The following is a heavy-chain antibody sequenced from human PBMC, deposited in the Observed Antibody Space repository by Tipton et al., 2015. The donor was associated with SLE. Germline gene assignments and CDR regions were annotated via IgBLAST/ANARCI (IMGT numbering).Heavy chain of an antibody. CDR2: IYHSGST. J-gene: IGHJ6*02. D-gene: IGHD6-19*01. Sequence: TLSLTCAVSGGSISSSNWWSWVRQPPGKGLEWIGEIYHSGSTNYNPSLKSRVTISVDKSKNQFSLKLSSVTAADTAVYYCARDLGGSGGAYYYYGMDVWGQGP. V-gene: IGHV4-4*02. CDR1: GGSISSSNW. CDR3: ARDLGGSGGAYYYYGMDV.